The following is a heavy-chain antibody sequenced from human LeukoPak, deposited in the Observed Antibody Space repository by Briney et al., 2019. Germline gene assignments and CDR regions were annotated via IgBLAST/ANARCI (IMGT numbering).Heavy chain of an antibody. V-gene: IGHV3-21*01. J-gene: IGHJ4*02. D-gene: IGHD2-2*01. CDR2: ISSSSSYI. CDR3: ARSPVDCSSTSCYGEGDFDY. CDR1: GFTFSSYS. Sequence: GGSLRLSCAASGFTFSSYSMSWVRQAPGKGLEWVSSISSSSSYIYYADSVKGRFTISRDNAKNSLYLQMNSLRAEDTAVYYCARSPVDCSSTSCYGEGDFDYWGQGTLVTVSS.